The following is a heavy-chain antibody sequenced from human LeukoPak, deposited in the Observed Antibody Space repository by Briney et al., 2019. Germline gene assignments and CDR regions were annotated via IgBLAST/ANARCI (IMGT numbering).Heavy chain of an antibody. CDR2: IISIFNTA. V-gene: IGHV1-69*13. CDR1: GDTFRRFA. J-gene: IGHJ3*02. D-gene: IGHD3-10*01. Sequence: SVKVSCKASGDTFRRFAMSWVRQAPGQGLEWMGGIISIFNTANYAQKFQGRVTITADESTGTAYMELSSLRAEDTAMYYCAKDGRQRKTYYYASGGANAFDIWGQGTMVTVSS. CDR3: AKDGRQRKTYYYASGGANAFDI.